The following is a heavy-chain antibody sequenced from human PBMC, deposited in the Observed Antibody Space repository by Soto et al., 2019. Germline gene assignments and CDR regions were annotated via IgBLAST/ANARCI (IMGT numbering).Heavy chain of an antibody. Sequence: QVQLVQSGAEVKKPGASVTVSCKASGYTFTSHGISWVRQAPGQGLEWMGWISTYNGNTNYAQKLQGRVTMTTDTSTTTAYMELRSLRSDDTAVYYCARAAGVTIYTRDTFDMWGQGTVVTVSS. V-gene: IGHV1-18*01. CDR2: ISTYNGNT. CDR3: ARAAGVTIYTRDTFDM. CDR1: GYTFTSHG. D-gene: IGHD3-10*01. J-gene: IGHJ3*02.